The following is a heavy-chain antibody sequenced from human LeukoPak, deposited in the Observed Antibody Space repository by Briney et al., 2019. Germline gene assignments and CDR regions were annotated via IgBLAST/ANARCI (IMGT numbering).Heavy chain of an antibody. Sequence: PSETLSLTCAVYGGSFSGYYWSWIRQPPGKGLEWIGEINHSGSTNYNPSLKSRVTISVDTSKNQFSLKLSSVTAADTAVYYCARALFMVRGVNKGNNWFDPWGQGTLVTVSS. J-gene: IGHJ5*02. CDR1: GGSFSGYY. CDR2: INHSGST. CDR3: ARALFMVRGVNKGNNWFDP. V-gene: IGHV4-34*01. D-gene: IGHD3-10*01.